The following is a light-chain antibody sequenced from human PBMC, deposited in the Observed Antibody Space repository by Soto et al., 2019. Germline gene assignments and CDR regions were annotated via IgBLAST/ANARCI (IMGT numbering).Light chain of an antibody. CDR1: QGISNY. J-gene: IGKJ4*01. V-gene: IGKV1-27*01. Sequence: DINMTQSPSSLSASVGDRVTITCRASQGISNYLAWYQQKPGKVPKLLIYAASTWQSGFPSRFIGSGSGTDDTLTISSMQPEDVATYYCQKYNSAQLTLGGGTNVEIK. CDR2: AAS. CDR3: QKYNSAQLT.